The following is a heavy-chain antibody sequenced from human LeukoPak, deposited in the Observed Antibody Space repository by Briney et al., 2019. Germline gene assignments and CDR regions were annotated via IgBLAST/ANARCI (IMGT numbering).Heavy chain of an antibody. CDR3: ARAYSGIYYYY. CDR1: GYTFTSYG. J-gene: IGHJ4*02. CDR2: ISAYNGNT. D-gene: IGHD1-26*01. Sequence: ASVKVSCKASGYTFTSYGISSVRQAHRQGLEWMGWISAYNGNTDYAQKFQGRVTMTTDTATSTAYMEVRSLRSDDTAGYYCARAYSGIYYYYWGQGTLVIVS. V-gene: IGHV1-18*01.